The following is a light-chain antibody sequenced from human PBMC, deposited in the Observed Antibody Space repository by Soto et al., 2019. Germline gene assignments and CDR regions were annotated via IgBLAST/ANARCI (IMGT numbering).Light chain of an antibody. CDR2: KAS. Sequence: DIQMTQSPSTLSASVGDRVTITCRASQSISSWLAWYQQKPGKAPKLLIYKASSLKSGVPSRFSGSGSGTEFTLTISSLQPDDFATYYCQQHNCYSSRTFGQGTKVEIK. J-gene: IGKJ1*01. CDR3: QQHNCYSSRT. CDR1: QSISSW. V-gene: IGKV1-5*03.